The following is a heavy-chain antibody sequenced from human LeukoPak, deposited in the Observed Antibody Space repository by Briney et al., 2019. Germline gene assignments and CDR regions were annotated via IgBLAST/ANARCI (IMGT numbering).Heavy chain of an antibody. CDR1: GYTFTGYY. CDR2: INPNTGDT. Sequence: ASVKVSRKASGYTFTGYYMHWVRKTPGQGLEWMGWINPNTGDTNYGRKFQGRVNMTRDTSINTAYMELRSLRSDDTAVYYCARSRRVGNGEYPDYWGQGTLVTVSS. J-gene: IGHJ4*02. CDR3: ARSRRVGNGEYPDY. D-gene: IGHD3-10*01. V-gene: IGHV1-2*02.